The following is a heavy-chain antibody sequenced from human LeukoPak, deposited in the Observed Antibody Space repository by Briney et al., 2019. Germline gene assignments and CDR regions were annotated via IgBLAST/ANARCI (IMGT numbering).Heavy chain of an antibody. CDR1: GFTFSDYY. V-gene: IGHV3-11*01. CDR3: ARRQLTSRPVDY. CDR2: ISGSSGTI. Sequence: GGSLRLSCAASGFTFSDYYMSWIRQAPGKGLEWISYISGSSGTIYYGDSVEGRFTISRDNAKNSLYLQMNSLRAEDTAVYYCARRQLTSRPVDYWGQGTLVTVSS. J-gene: IGHJ4*02. D-gene: IGHD1-1*01.